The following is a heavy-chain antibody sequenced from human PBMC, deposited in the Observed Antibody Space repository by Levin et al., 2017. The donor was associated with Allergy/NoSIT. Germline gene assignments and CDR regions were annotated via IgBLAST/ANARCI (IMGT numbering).Heavy chain of an antibody. CDR3: ARESGRLMVITPGAFDV. V-gene: IGHV3-33*01. CDR1: GFSFSSYG. D-gene: IGHD3-22*01. J-gene: IGHJ3*01. CDR2: IWYDGSNK. Sequence: PGGSLRLSCAASGFSFSSYGMHWVRQAPGKGLEWVAAIWYDGSNKYYGDSVKGRFTISRDNSKNTLDLQMNSLRAEDTAVYYCARESGRLMVITPGAFDVWGPGTMVTVS.